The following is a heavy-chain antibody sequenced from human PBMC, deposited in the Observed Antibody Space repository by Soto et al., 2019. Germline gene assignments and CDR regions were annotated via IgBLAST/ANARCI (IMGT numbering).Heavy chain of an antibody. J-gene: IGHJ4*02. CDR2: INHSGST. V-gene: IGHV4-34*01. D-gene: IGHD3-3*01. CDR3: ARSPSHYYDFWSGYRYYFDY. Sequence: PSETLSLTCAVYGGSFSGYYWSWIRQPPGKGLEWIGEINHSGSTNYNPSLKSRVTISVDTSKNQFSLKLSSVTAADTAVYYCARSPSHYYDFWSGYRYYFDYWGQGTLVTVSS. CDR1: GGSFSGYY.